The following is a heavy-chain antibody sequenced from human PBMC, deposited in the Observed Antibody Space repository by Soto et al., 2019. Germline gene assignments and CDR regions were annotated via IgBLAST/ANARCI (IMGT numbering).Heavy chain of an antibody. CDR1: GYTFTSYG. Sequence: ASVKVSCKASGYTFTSYGISWVRQAPGQGLEWMGWISAYNGNTNYAQKLQGRVTMTTDTSTSTAYMELRSLRSDDTAVYYCARSTVRHDYGDYMDWFDPWGQGTLVTVSS. D-gene: IGHD4-17*01. CDR2: ISAYNGNT. CDR3: ARSTVRHDYGDYMDWFDP. V-gene: IGHV1-18*01. J-gene: IGHJ5*02.